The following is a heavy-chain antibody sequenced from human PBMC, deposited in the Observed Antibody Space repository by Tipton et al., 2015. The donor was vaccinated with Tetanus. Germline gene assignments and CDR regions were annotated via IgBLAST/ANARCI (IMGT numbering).Heavy chain of an antibody. V-gene: IGHV4-4*07. CDR1: GGSVSSYY. CDR3: ARGWSECSSWSCSPFDS. J-gene: IGHJ4*02. CDR2: VSSSGNS. Sequence: LRLSCTVSGGSVSSYYWTWFRQPPGKRLEWIGFVSSSGNSNYSPSLTGRVSMSLGTSKQQFSLSLTSATAADTAVYYCARGWSECSSWSCSPFDSWGQGTLVTVSS. D-gene: IGHD2-2*01.